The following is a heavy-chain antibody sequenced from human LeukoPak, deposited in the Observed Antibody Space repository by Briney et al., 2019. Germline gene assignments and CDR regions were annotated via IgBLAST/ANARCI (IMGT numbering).Heavy chain of an antibody. CDR2: ISGSGGST. D-gene: IGHD3-10*01. Sequence: PGGSLRLSCAASGFTFSTFDMHWVRQAPGKGLEFVSAISGSGGSTYYANSVKGRFTISRDNSKNTLYLQMSSLSAEDMAVYYCAREKRRGFDYWGQGTLVTVSS. V-gene: IGHV3-64*01. CDR3: AREKRRGFDY. CDR1: GFTFSTFD. J-gene: IGHJ4*02.